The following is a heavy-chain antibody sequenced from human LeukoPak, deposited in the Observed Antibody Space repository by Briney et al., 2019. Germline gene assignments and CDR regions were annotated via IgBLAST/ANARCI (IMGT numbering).Heavy chain of an antibody. V-gene: IGHV1-8*03. CDR3: ARAAIVTSDAFDI. Sequence: AASVKVSCKASGYTFTSYDINWVRQATGQGLEWMGWMNPNSGNTGYAQKFQGRVTITRNTSISTAYMELSSLRSEDTAVYYCARAAIVTSDAFDIWGQGTMVTVSS. CDR1: GYTFTSYD. J-gene: IGHJ3*02. CDR2: MNPNSGNT. D-gene: IGHD4-11*01.